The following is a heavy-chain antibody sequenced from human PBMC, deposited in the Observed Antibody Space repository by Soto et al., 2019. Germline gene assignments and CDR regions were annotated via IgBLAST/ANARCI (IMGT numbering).Heavy chain of an antibody. Sequence: EVRLVESGGGLVRPGGSLRLSCVGSGFGFSSYSMHWVRQAPGKGLEWVSSITSVGTYVYYADSVEGRFTISRDNAKQSLYLEMSGLRVEDTSIYSCARNPSTTIFAVVPFMDVLGQGTTVTVS. D-gene: IGHD3-3*01. CDR2: ITSVGTYV. CDR3: ARNPSTTIFAVVPFMDV. CDR1: GFGFSSYS. J-gene: IGHJ6*02. V-gene: IGHV3-21*02.